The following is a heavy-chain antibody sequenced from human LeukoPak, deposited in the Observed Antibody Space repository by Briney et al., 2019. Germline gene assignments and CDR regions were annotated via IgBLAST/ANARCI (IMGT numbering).Heavy chain of an antibody. V-gene: IGHV4-39*01. J-gene: IGHJ4*02. Sequence: PSETLSLTCTVSGGSISSNSYYWGWIRQPPGKGLEWIGSIYYSGSTYYNPSLKSRVTISVDTSKNQFSLKLSSVTAADTAVYYCARVPISWSSITMIVAPPSGRYFDYWGQGTLVTVSS. CDR2: IYYSGST. D-gene: IGHD3-22*01. CDR1: GGSISSNSYY. CDR3: ARVPISWSSITMIVAPPSGRYFDY.